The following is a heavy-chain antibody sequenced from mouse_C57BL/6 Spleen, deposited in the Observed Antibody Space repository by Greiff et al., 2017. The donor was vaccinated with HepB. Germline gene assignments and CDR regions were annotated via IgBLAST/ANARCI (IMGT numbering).Heavy chain of an antibody. CDR2: IYPSDSET. CDR1: GYTFTSYW. V-gene: IGHV1-61*01. CDR3: ARKVMAYFDY. Sequence: QVQLQQSGAELVRPGSSVKLSCKASGYTFTSYWMDWVKQRPGQGLEWIGNIYPSDSETHYNQKFKDKATLTVDKSSSTAYMQLSSLTSEDSAVYYCARKVMAYFDYWGQGTTLTVSS. J-gene: IGHJ2*01.